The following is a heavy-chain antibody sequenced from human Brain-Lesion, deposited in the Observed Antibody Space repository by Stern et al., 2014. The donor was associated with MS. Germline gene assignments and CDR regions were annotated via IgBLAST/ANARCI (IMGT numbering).Heavy chain of an antibody. Sequence: VQLVESGAEVKKPGASVKVSCKVSGYTLTALSMHWVRQAPRKGLEWMGGFDPEDGETIQAQKFQGRVTMTEDTSKDTAYMELSSLRSEDTAVYYCATLSPGAGGNYYRHFDYWGQGTLVTVSS. CDR1: GYTLTALS. D-gene: IGHD1-26*01. CDR2: FDPEDGET. V-gene: IGHV1-24*01. J-gene: IGHJ4*02. CDR3: ATLSPGAGGNYYRHFDY.